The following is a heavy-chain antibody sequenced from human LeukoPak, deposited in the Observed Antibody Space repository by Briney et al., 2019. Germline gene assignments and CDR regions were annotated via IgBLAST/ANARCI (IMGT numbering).Heavy chain of an antibody. CDR3: ARDVEQQLVGYYGMDV. J-gene: IGHJ6*02. Sequence: GGSLRLSCAASGFTFSSYSMNWVRQAPGRGRDGVSSISSSSSYIYYADSVKGRFTISRDNAKNSLYLQMNSLRAEDTAVYSCARDVEQQLVGYYGMDVWGQGTTVTVSS. V-gene: IGHV3-21*01. D-gene: IGHD6-13*01. CDR1: GFTFSSYS. CDR2: ISSSSSYI.